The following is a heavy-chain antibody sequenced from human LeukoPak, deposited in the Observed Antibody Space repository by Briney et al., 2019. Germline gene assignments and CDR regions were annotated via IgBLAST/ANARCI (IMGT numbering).Heavy chain of an antibody. CDR3: TTRPRNHFDY. CDR1: GYTFSRLT. J-gene: IGHJ4*02. Sequence: GGPLRLSCGTCGYTFSRLTKNWVRQARGRGLEWVSTISDGSRDTHYAGSVKGRFTISRDDSQNIVYLQMDSLRAEDTALYYCTTRPRNHFDYWGQGTQVTVSS. CDR2: ISDGSRDT. V-gene: IGHV3-23*01.